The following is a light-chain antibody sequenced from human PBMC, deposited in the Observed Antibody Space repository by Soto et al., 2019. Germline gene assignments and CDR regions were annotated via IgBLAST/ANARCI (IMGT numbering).Light chain of an antibody. CDR2: EVS. Sequence: QSALTQPASVSGSPGQSVTISCTGTSRDVGGYNYGSWYQQHPGKAPKLMIYEVSNRPSGVANRFSVSKSGNTASLTISGLQAEDEDDYYCSSYTSSSIDYVFGTGTKLTVL. V-gene: IGLV2-14*01. J-gene: IGLJ1*01. CDR3: SSYTSSSIDYV. CDR1: SRDVGGYNY.